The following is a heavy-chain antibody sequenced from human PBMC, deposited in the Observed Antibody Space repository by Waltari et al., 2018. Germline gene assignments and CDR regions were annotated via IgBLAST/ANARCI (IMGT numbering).Heavy chain of an antibody. CDR1: GGPISSHY. CDR2: IYYSGST. V-gene: IGHV4-59*11. J-gene: IGHJ4*02. D-gene: IGHD3-16*02. Sequence: QVQLQESGPGLVKPSETLSLTCTVSGGPISSHYWSWIRPPPGTGLEWIGYIYYSGSTNYNPSLKSRVTISVDTSKNQFSLKLSSVTAADTAVYYCASGPYDYVWGSYRLSPEYYFDYWGQGTLVTVSS. CDR3: ASGPYDYVWGSYRLSPEYYFDY.